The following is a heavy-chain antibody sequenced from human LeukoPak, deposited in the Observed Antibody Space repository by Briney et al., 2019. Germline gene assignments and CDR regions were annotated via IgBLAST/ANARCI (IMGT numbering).Heavy chain of an antibody. CDR3: VRGRDGLDWYFDL. J-gene: IGHJ2*01. CDR2: VYYSRTT. Sequence: SETLSLTCTVSGDSIRSYHWSWIRQSPGKGLEWIGYVYYSRTTNYNPSLKSRVTISVDTSQNQFSLKLNSVTAADTAVYYCVRGRDGLDWYFDLWGRGTLVTVSS. CDR1: GDSIRSYH. V-gene: IGHV4-59*08. D-gene: IGHD5-24*01.